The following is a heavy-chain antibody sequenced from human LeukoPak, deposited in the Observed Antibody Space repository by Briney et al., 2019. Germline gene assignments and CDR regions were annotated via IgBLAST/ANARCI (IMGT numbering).Heavy chain of an antibody. CDR1: GYSISSGYY. D-gene: IGHD1-26*01. CDR3: ARDETMGSFDF. Sequence: KPSETLSLTCTVSGYSISSGYYWGWIRQPPGKGLEWIGSIYHSGSTFYNPSLKSRVAISVDTSKNQVSLKLSSVTAADTAVYYCARDETMGSFDFWGQGALVTVSS. J-gene: IGHJ4*02. CDR2: IYHSGST. V-gene: IGHV4-38-2*02.